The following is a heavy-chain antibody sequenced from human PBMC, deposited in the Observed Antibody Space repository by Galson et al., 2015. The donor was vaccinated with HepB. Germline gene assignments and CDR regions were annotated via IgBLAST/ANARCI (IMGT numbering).Heavy chain of an antibody. Sequence: SLRLSCAASGFTFSSYSMNWVRQAPGKGLEWVSYISSSSSTIYYADSVKGRFTISRDNAKNSLYLQMNSLRAEDTAVYYCARDVLVAAAGQGVPWGQGTLVTVSS. D-gene: IGHD6-13*01. CDR2: ISSSSSTI. J-gene: IGHJ5*02. CDR3: ARDVLVAAAGQGVP. V-gene: IGHV3-48*04. CDR1: GFTFSSYS.